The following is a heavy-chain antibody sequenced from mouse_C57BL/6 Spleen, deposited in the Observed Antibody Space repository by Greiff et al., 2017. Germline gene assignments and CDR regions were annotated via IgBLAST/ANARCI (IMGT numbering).Heavy chain of an antibody. D-gene: IGHD2-4*01. J-gene: IGHJ3*01. V-gene: IGHV1-80*01. CDR3: ARSPYDDYGEGFAY. CDR1: GYAFSSYW. CDR2: IYPGDGDT. Sequence: QVQLKESGAELVKPGASVKISCKASGYAFSSYWMNWVKQRPGKGLEWIGQIYPGDGDTNYNGKFKGKATLTADKSSSTAYMQLSSLTSEDSAVYFCARSPYDDYGEGFAYWGQGTLVTVSA.